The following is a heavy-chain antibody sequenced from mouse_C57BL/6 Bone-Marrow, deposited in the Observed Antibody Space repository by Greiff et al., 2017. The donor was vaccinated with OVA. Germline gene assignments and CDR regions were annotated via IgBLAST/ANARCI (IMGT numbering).Heavy chain of an antibody. CDR3: VRLYYYGSSSWWYFDV. V-gene: IGHV10-1*01. CDR1: GFSFNTYA. D-gene: IGHD1-1*01. CDR2: IRSKSNNYAT. J-gene: IGHJ1*03. Sequence: DVQLVESGGGLVQPKGSLKLSCAASGFSFNTYAMNWVRQAPGKGLEWVARIRSKSNNYATYYADSVKDRFTISRDDSESMLYLQMNNLKTEDTAMYYCVRLYYYGSSSWWYFDVWGTGTTVTVSS.